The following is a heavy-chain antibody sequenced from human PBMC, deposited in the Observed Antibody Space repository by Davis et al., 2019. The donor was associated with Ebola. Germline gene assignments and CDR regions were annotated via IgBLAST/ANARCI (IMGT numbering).Heavy chain of an antibody. CDR3: ARDYVY. V-gene: IGHV4-34*01. CDR2: IYHSGST. D-gene: IGHD3-16*01. Sequence: SETLSLTCAVYGGSFSGYYWSWIRQPPGKGLEWIGYIYHSGSTNYSPSLKSRVTISADTSKNQFSLRLKFVTAADTAMYYCARDYVYWGQGILVTVSS. J-gene: IGHJ4*02. CDR1: GGSFSGYY.